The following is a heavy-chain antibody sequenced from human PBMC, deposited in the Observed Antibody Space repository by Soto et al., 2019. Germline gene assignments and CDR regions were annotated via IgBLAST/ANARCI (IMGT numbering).Heavy chain of an antibody. J-gene: IGHJ3*02. V-gene: IGHV4-59*01. CDR1: GGSISSYY. D-gene: IGHD3-9*01. Sequence: QVQLQESGPGLVKPSETLSLTCTVSGGSISSYYWSWIRQPPGKGLEWIGYIYYSGSTNYNPSLKSRVXXSXDXXKHQFSLKLSSVTAADTAVYYCASPTGLVNDAFDIWGQGTMVTVSS. CDR3: ASPTGLVNDAFDI. CDR2: IYYSGST.